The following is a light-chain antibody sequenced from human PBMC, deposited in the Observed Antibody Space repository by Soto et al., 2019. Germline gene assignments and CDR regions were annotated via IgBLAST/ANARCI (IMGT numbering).Light chain of an antibody. Sequence: QSVLTQPPSASRTPGQRVTISCSGSSSNIGSNYVYWYQQLPGTAPKLLIYFDNQRPSGVPDRFSGSKSGTSASLAISGLRSEDEADYYCAAWDDSLSGVVFGGGTKVTVL. CDR3: AAWDDSLSGVV. CDR1: SSNIGSNY. CDR2: FDN. V-gene: IGLV1-47*02. J-gene: IGLJ2*01.